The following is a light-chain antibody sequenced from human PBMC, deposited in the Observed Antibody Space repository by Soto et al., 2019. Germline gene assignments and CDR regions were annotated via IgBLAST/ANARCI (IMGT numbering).Light chain of an antibody. CDR3: QQRSSWPFT. V-gene: IGKV3D-20*02. CDR1: QNVGSRY. J-gene: IGKJ3*01. CDR2: GTS. Sequence: EIVLTQSPGTLSLSPGERATLSCRASQNVGSRYLAWYQQKPGQAPRLLIYGTSNRATGIPDRFSGSGSGTDFSLTISSLEPGDLAVYYCQQRSSWPFTFGPGTKVDIK.